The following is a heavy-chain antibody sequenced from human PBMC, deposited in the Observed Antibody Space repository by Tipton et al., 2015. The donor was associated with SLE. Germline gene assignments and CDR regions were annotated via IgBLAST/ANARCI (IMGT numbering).Heavy chain of an antibody. Sequence: TLSLTCAVYGDSFSGYAWTWIRQPPGKGLEWIGEITHSGSTNYNPSLGSRLTMSVDTSKNQFSLRLSSVTAADTAVYYCARGGIAVAGGNYYYYYYMDVWGKGTTVTVSS. CDR3: ARGGIAVAGGNYYYYYYMDV. J-gene: IGHJ6*03. CDR1: GDSFSGYA. D-gene: IGHD6-19*01. V-gene: IGHV4-34*01. CDR2: ITHSGST.